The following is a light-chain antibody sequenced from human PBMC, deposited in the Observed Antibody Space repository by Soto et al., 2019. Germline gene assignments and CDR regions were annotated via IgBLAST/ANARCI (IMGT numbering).Light chain of an antibody. CDR3: CSYAGSSTNVV. CDR1: SSDVGSYNL. CDR2: EVS. V-gene: IGLV2-23*02. J-gene: IGLJ2*01. Sequence: QSVLTQPASVSGSPGQSIIISCTGTSSDVGSYNLVSWYQQHPGKAPKLMIYEVSKRPSGVSNRFSGSKSGNTASLTISGLQAEDEADYYCCSYAGSSTNVVFGGGTKVTVL.